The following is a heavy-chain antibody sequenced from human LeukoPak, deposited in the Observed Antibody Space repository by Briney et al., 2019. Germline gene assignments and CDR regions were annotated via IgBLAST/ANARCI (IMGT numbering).Heavy chain of an antibody. CDR2: ISSNGGST. CDR3: VKDWGYYYGSGSVDY. V-gene: IGHV3-64D*09. Sequence: GGSLRLSCSASGFTFSSYAMHWVRQAPAKGLEYVSAISSNGGSTYYADSVKGRFTISRDNSKNTLYLQMSSLRAEDTAVYYCVKDWGYYYGSGSVDYWGQGTLVTVSS. CDR1: GFTFSSYA. J-gene: IGHJ4*02. D-gene: IGHD3-10*01.